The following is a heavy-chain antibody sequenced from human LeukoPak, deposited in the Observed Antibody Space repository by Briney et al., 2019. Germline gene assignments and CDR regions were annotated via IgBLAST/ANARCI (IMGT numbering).Heavy chain of an antibody. V-gene: IGHV3-23*01. CDR2: ISGSGGST. J-gene: IGHJ4*02. CDR1: GFTFSSDA. CDR3: ARAQPLTIRSLDY. Sequence: PGGSLRLSCAASGFTFSSDAMSWVRQAPGKGLEWVSAISGSGGSTYYADSVKGRFTISRDNSKNTLYLQKNSLRAEDTAVYYCARAQPLTIRSLDYWGQGTLVTVSS. D-gene: IGHD3-3*01.